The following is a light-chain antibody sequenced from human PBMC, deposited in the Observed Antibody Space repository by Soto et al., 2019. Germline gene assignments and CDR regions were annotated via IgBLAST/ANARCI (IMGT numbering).Light chain of an antibody. Sequence: EIVLTQSPGTLSLSPGETATLSCRASRSVRSNYLAWYQQKPGQAPRLLIYDASSRATGIPDRFSGSGSDTDFTLTISRLEPEDFAVYYCQLYAGSPRTFGQGTKLEIK. CDR1: RSVRSNY. V-gene: IGKV3-20*01. CDR3: QLYAGSPRT. CDR2: DAS. J-gene: IGKJ2*01.